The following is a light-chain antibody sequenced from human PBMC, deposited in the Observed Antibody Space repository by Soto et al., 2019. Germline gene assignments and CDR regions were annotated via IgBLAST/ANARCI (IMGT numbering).Light chain of an antibody. Sequence: EILLTQSPATLSLSPGERATLSCRASQSVRSSLAWYQQKPGQAPRLLIYDASTRTTGIPGRISGSGSGTDFHLTISNLEADDFAVYYCQQRSSWPWTFGQGANVEIK. V-gene: IGKV3-11*01. J-gene: IGKJ1*01. CDR2: DAS. CDR1: QSVRSS. CDR3: QQRSSWPWT.